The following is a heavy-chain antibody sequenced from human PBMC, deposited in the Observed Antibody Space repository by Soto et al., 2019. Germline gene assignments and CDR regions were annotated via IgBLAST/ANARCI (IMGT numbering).Heavy chain of an antibody. CDR1: GFTFSDHY. V-gene: IGHV3-11*01. CDR2: ISSSGSPI. J-gene: IGHJ4*02. CDR3: ARSVRGVESF. Sequence: QVQLVESGGGLVKPGGSLRLSCAASGFTFSDHYMSWIRQAPGKGLEWVSYISSSGSPIYYADSVKGRFTISRDNAKNSVYLELTSLRVEDTAVYYCARSVRGVESFWGQGTLVTVSS. D-gene: IGHD3-10*01.